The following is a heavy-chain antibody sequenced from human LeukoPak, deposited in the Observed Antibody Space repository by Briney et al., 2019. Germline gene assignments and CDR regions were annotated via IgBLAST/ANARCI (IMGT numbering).Heavy chain of an antibody. CDR3: ARRGSGWSREFDY. CDR2: IYYSGST. D-gene: IGHD6-19*01. CDR1: GGSISSSSYY. J-gene: IGHJ4*02. Sequence: SETPSLTCTVSGGSISSSSYYWGWIRQPPGKGLEWIGSIYYSGSTYYNPSLKSRVTISVDTSKSQFSLKLNSVTAADTAVYYCARRGSGWSREFDYWGQGTLVTVSS. V-gene: IGHV4-39*01.